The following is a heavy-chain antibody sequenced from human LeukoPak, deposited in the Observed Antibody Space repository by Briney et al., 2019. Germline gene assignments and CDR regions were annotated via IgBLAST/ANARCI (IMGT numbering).Heavy chain of an antibody. CDR1: GGSFSGYY. Sequence: PSETLSLTCAVYGGSFSGYYLSWIRQPPGKGLEWIWEINHSGSTNYNPSLKSRVTISVDTSKNQFSLKLSSMTAADTAVYYCARRINSVDTAIDYWGQGTLVTVSS. CDR2: INHSGST. J-gene: IGHJ4*02. CDR3: ARRINSVDTAIDY. D-gene: IGHD5-18*01. V-gene: IGHV4-34*01.